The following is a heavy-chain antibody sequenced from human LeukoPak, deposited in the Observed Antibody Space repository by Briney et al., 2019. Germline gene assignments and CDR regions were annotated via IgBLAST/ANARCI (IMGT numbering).Heavy chain of an antibody. Sequence: PSETLSLTCAIYGGSFSGYYWSWIRQPPGKGLEWIGEINHSGSTNYNPSLKSRVTISVDTSKNQLSLKLSSVTAAATALYYCARVRTAMVRYYYYYYMDVWGKGTTVTVSS. D-gene: IGHD5-18*01. J-gene: IGHJ6*03. CDR2: INHSGST. CDR3: ARVRTAMVRYYYYYYMDV. V-gene: IGHV4-34*01. CDR1: GGSFSGYY.